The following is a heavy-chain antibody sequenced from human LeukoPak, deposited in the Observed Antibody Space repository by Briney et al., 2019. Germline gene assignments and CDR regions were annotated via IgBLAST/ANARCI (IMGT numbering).Heavy chain of an antibody. D-gene: IGHD5-12*01. CDR2: IENDGSRT. CDR3: TRGGHKLDIETTRYYYGVDV. J-gene: IGHJ6*02. Sequence: GGSLRPSCAASGFSLSDYWMHWVRQSPGKGLVHVSRIENDGSRTVYADSVKGRFTISRDDAKNTVYLQMNSLRAEDAAVYYCTRGGHKLDIETTRYYYGVDVWGQGTTVTVSS. CDR1: GFSLSDYW. V-gene: IGHV3-74*03.